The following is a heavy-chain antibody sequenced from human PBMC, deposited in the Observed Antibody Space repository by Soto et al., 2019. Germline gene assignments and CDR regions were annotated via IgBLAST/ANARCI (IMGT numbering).Heavy chain of an antibody. CDR3: ARGGKMDIVAMTQPIYYYYYGMDV. CDR2: MNPNSGNT. V-gene: IGHV1-8*01. J-gene: IGHJ6*04. D-gene: IGHD5-12*01. CDR1: GYTFTSYD. Sequence: ASVKVSCKASGYTFTSYDINWVRQATGQGLEWMGWMNPNSGNTGYAQKFQGRVTMTRNTSISTAYMELSSLRSEDTAVYYCARGGKMDIVAMTQPIYYYYYGMDVWGKGTTVTVHS.